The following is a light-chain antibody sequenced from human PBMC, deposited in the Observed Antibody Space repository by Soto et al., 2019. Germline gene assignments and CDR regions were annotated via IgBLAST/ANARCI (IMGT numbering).Light chain of an antibody. J-gene: IGLJ1*01. CDR2: GVS. CDR3: SSYASSSSYV. CDR1: SSDVGGYSY. Sequence: QSALTQPASVSGSPGQSITISCTGTSSDVGGYSYVSWYQQHPGKAPKLMIYGVSNRPSGVSNRFSGSKSGNSASLTISGLQAEDEADYYCSSYASSSSYVFGGGTKVTVL. V-gene: IGLV2-14*01.